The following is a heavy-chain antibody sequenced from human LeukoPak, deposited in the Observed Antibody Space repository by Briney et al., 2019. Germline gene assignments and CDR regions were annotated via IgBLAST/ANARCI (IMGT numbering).Heavy chain of an antibody. CDR2: ISTTGGNT. CDR1: GFTFSSYA. D-gene: IGHD2-15*01. CDR3: VIYCSGDICRGLAY. Sequence: GGSLRLSCSASGFTFSSYAMQWVRQAPGKGLEHVSGISTTGGNTYYADSVKGRFTISRDNSKNTLYLEMSSLRAEDTAVYYCVIYCSGDICRGLAYWAQGTLVTV. V-gene: IGHV3-64D*08. J-gene: IGHJ4*02.